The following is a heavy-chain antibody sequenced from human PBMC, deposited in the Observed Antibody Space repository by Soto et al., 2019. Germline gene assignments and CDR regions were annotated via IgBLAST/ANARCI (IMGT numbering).Heavy chain of an antibody. CDR3: ANKPYCSGGSCYRYAHFDY. D-gene: IGHD2-15*01. CDR1: GFTFSSYW. J-gene: IGHJ4*02. CDR2: INGDGSSTGRSA. V-gene: IGHV3-74*01. Sequence: GGSLRLSCAASGFTFSSYWMHWARQAPGKGLVWVARINGDGSSTGRSASYADSVRGRFTISRDNAKNTLYLQMNSLRAEDTAVYYCANKPYCSGGSCYRYAHFDYWGQGTLVTVSS.